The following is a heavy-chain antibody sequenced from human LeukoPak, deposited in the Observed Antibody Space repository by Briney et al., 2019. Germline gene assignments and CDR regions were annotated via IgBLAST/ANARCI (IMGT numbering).Heavy chain of an antibody. D-gene: IGHD5-18*01. Sequence: GGSLRLSCAASGFTVSSNYMSWVRQAPGKGLEWVSVIYSGGSTYYADSVKGRFTISRDNSKNTLYLQTNSLRAEDTAVYYCARDRYSYGFSYGMDVWGKGTTVTVSS. J-gene: IGHJ6*04. CDR2: IYSGGST. CDR3: ARDRYSYGFSYGMDV. CDR1: GFTVSSNY. V-gene: IGHV3-53*01.